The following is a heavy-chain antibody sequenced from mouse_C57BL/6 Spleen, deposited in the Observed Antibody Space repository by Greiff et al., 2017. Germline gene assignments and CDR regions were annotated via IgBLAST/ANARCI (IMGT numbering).Heavy chain of an antibody. J-gene: IGHJ2*01. CDR3: ARKLGFDY. CDR1: GYTFTDYY. D-gene: IGHD4-1*01. V-gene: IGHV1-26*01. CDR2: INPNNGGT. Sequence: EVQLQQSGHELVKPGASVKISCKASGYTFTDYYMNWVKQSHGKSLEWIGDINPNNGGTSYNQKFKGKATLTVDKSSSTAYMELRSLTSEDSAVYYCARKLGFDYWGQGTTLTVSS.